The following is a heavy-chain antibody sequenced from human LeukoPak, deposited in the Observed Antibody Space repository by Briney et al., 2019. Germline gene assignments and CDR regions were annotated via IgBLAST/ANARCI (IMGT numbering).Heavy chain of an antibody. D-gene: IGHD4-11*01. CDR2: ISAHNGNT. V-gene: IGHV1-18*01. CDR1: GYIFTSYG. CDR3: ARAQTTLLLDY. Sequence: GASVKVSCKASGYIFTSYGIIWMRQAPGQALQWMVWISAHNGNTNYAQKLQGRVTMTTDTSTSTVYMELRSLRSDDTAVYYCARAQTTLLLDYWGQGTLVTVSS. J-gene: IGHJ4*02.